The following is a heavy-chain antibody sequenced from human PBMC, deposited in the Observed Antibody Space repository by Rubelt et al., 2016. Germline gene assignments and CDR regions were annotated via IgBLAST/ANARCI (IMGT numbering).Heavy chain of an antibody. CDR2: IYYSGST. D-gene: IGHD5-24*01. J-gene: IGHJ4*02. Sequence: IYYSGSTNYNPSLESRVTISVDTSKNQFSLKLSSVTAADTAVYYCARDHGDGYNWGVDYWGQGTLVTVSS. V-gene: IGHV4-59*12. CDR3: ARDHGDGYNWGVDY.